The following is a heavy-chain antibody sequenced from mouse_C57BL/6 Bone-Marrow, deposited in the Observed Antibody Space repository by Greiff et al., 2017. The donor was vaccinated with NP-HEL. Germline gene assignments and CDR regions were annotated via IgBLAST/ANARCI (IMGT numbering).Heavy chain of an antibody. Sequence: QLQPSGASLSRPLASVQLSCKSSGYTFPSSGLIWVQPRTGPGLEWIGEIYPRSGNTYYNEKFKGKATLTADKSSSTAYMELRSLTSEDSAVYFCARGGRRDRGVDYWGQGTSVTVSS. CDR1: GYTFPSSG. CDR2: IYPRSGNT. CDR3: ARGGRRDRGVDY. V-gene: IGHV1-81*01. D-gene: IGHD3-3*01. J-gene: IGHJ4*01.